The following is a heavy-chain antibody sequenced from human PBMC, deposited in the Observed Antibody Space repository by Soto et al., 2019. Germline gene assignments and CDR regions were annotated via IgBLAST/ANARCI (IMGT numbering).Heavy chain of an antibody. J-gene: IGHJ6*02. CDR1: GFTFSDYY. V-gene: IGHV3-11*01. CDR2: ISSSGSTI. D-gene: IGHD3-10*01. CDR3: ARASYYGSGPQTYYYYYGMDV. Sequence: QVQLVESGGGLVKPGGSLRLSCAASGFTFSDYYMSWIRQAPGKGLEWVSYISSSGSTIYYADSVKGRFTISRDNAKNALYLQMTSLRAEDTAVYYCARASYYGSGPQTYYYYYGMDVWGPGTTVTVSS.